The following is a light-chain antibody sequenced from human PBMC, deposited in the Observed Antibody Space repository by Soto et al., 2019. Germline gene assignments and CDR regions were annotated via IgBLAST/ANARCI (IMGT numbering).Light chain of an antibody. Sequence: ERVLTQSPGTLYLSPGERWTLSCRASQSVSSSYLAWYKQKPGQAPRVXIYGASSRATGIPDRFSGRGSGTDFTPTISRLEPEDFEVYYCQQYGSSPITFGQGTRLEIK. V-gene: IGKV3-20*01. CDR1: QSVSSSY. CDR3: QQYGSSPIT. CDR2: GAS. J-gene: IGKJ5*01.